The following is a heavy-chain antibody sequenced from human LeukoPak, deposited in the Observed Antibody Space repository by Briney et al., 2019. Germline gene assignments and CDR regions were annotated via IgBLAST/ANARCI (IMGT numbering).Heavy chain of an antibody. J-gene: IGHJ4*02. Sequence: APVKVSCKASGYTFTGYYMHWVRQAPGQGLEWMERINPNSGGTNYAQKFQGRVTMTRDTSISTAYMELSRLRSDDTAVYYCARDRDILTGSGYYFDYWGQGTLVTVSS. CDR2: INPNSGGT. CDR3: ARDRDILTGSGYYFDY. D-gene: IGHD3-9*01. V-gene: IGHV1-2*06. CDR1: GYTFTGYY.